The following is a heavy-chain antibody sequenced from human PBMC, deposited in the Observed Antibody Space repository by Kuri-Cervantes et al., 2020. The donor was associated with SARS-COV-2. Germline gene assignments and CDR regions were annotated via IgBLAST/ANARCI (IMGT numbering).Heavy chain of an antibody. CDR2: ISGSGGST. CDR1: GFTSSSYA. CDR3: ANPTGHYYYGMDV. J-gene: IGHJ6*02. V-gene: IGHV3-23*01. Sequence: GESLKISCAASGFTSSSYAMSWVRQAPGKGLEWVSAISGSGGSTYYADSVKGRFTISRDNSKNTLYLQMNSLRAEDTAVYYCANPTGHYYYGMDVWGQGTTVTVSS.